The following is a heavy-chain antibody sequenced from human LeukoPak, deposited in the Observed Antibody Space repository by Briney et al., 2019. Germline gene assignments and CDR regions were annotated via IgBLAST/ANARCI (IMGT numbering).Heavy chain of an antibody. D-gene: IGHD3-10*01. CDR1: GYTFTSYG. CDR2: ISVYNGNT. Sequence: ASVKVSCKASGYTFTSYGISWVRQAPGQGLEWMGWISVYNGNTKYAQNFQGRVTLATDTSTSTAYMELRSLRFDDTAVYYCARDSRYFGSGGYDYFDYWGQGILVTVSS. J-gene: IGHJ4*02. V-gene: IGHV1-18*01. CDR3: ARDSRYFGSGGYDYFDY.